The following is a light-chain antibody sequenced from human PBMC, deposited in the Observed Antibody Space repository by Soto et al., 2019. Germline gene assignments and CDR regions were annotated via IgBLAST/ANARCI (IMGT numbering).Light chain of an antibody. V-gene: IGLV2-14*01. Sequence: QSVLTQTASVSGSPGQSITISCTGTSSDIGGYNYVSWYQHHPGKAPELIIYEVSYRPSGVSDRFSGSKSGNTASLTISGLQAEDEADYYCCSFATRSTLYVFGTGTKLTVL. CDR3: CSFATRSTLYV. J-gene: IGLJ1*01. CDR1: SSDIGGYNY. CDR2: EVS.